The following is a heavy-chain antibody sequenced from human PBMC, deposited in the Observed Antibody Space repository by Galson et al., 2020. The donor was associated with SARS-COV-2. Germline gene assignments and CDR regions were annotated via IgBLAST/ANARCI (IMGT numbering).Heavy chain of an antibody. CDR3: VRDLSHHGSSNSFGY. Sequence: ASVKVSCKASGYTLTNYYLHWVRQAPGQGLEWMGIINPSGGSTTYAQKFQGRVTMTRDTSTSTVYMDLSSLRSEDTAVYYCVRDLSHHGSSNSFGYWGQGTLVTVSS. CDR2: INPSGGST. D-gene: IGHD1-26*01. V-gene: IGHV1-46*01. J-gene: IGHJ4*02. CDR1: GYTLTNYY.